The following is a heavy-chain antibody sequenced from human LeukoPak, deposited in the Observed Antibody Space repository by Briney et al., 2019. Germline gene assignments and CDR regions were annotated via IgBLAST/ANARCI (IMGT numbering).Heavy chain of an antibody. Sequence: ASVKVSCKASGYTFTSYAMHWVRQAPGQRLEWMGWINAGTGNTRYSEKFQGRVTISRNTSASTVYMELSSLTYEDTVVYYCARREIVGASPPLDCWGQGTLVTVSS. D-gene: IGHD1-26*01. CDR2: INAGTGNT. CDR1: GYTFTSYA. J-gene: IGHJ4*02. CDR3: ARREIVGASPPLDC. V-gene: IGHV1-3*01.